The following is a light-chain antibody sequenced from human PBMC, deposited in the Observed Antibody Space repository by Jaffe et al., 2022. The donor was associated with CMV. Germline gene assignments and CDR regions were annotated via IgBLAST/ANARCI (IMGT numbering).Light chain of an antibody. J-gene: IGKJ2*01. V-gene: IGKV1-5*03. CDR3: HQYSTYPYT. CDR2: AAS. Sequence: QLTQSPSTLSASVGDRVTISCRATQGLSGWLAWYQQKPGQAPKLLIYAASTLERGVPSRFSGSRSGTEYTLTINGLQPEDFATYYCHQYSTYPYTFGQGTVLEIK. CDR1: QGLSGW.